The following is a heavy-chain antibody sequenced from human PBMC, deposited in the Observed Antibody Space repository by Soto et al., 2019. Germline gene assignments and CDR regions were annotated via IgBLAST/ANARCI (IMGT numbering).Heavy chain of an antibody. CDR3: ARDGGRHSGGIDY. Sequence: QVQLVQSGAEVKKPGSSGKVSCKASGGTFSSYSINWVRQAPGQGLEWMGEIIPILGTANYAQKFQGRVTITADESTSTAYIVLSRLRAEYTAVYYCARDGGRHSGGIDYGGQGTLVTVSS. V-gene: IGHV1-69*01. J-gene: IGHJ4*02. D-gene: IGHD1-26*01. CDR1: GGTFSSYS. CDR2: IIPILGTA.